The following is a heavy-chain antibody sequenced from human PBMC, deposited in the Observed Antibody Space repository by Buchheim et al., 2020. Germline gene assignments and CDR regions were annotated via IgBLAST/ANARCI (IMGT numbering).Heavy chain of an antibody. CDR2: LNPKSGNT. CDR3: ARQGYCNERRVC. D-gene: IGHD2-15*01. V-gene: IGHV1-8*02. J-gene: IGHJ4*02. CDR1: GYTFTSYE. Sequence: QVLLVQSGAEVKKPGASAKVSCKASGYTFTSYEINWVRQATGQGLEWMGWLNPKSGNTGYAHKFQGRVTMTRNTSLSSPHMELSSLSSEDTAVYYYARQGYCNERRVCWGQGTL.